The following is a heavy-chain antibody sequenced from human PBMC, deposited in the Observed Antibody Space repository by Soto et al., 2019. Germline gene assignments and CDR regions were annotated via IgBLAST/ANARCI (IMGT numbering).Heavy chain of an antibody. CDR2: INAGNGAT. CDR1: GYTFTTYA. V-gene: IGHV1-3*01. Sequence: ASVKVSCKASGYTFTTYAMHWVRQAPGQRLEWMGWINAGNGATKYSQNFQDCLTITRDPSANTAFIELSSLRSEDTVVYYCARGSAAAGPYYFDYWAQGTLVTVSS. CDR3: ARGSAAAGPYYFDY. D-gene: IGHD6-13*01. J-gene: IGHJ4*02.